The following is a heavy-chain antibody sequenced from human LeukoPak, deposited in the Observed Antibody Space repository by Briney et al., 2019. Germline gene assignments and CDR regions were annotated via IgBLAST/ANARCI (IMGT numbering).Heavy chain of an antibody. D-gene: IGHD2-15*01. CDR3: ARWLVVVREGGYFDY. CDR1: GFTFSNYW. CDR2: IKQDGSEK. J-gene: IGHJ4*02. Sequence: GGSLRLSCAASGFTFSNYWMTWVRQAPGKGLEWVANIKQDGSEKNYVDSVKGRFTISRDNSKNTLYLQMNSLRADDTAVYYCARWLVVVREGGYFDYWGQGTLVTVSS. V-gene: IGHV3-7*03.